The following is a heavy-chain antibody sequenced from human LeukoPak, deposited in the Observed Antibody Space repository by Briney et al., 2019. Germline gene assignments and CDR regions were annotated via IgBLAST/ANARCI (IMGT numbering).Heavy chain of an antibody. J-gene: IGHJ4*02. D-gene: IGHD2-21*02. CDR2: IYPGDSES. CDR3: ARHSDCGGDCPFDY. CDR1: GYNLVSYW. V-gene: IGHV5-51*01. Sequence: GESLKIFCKASGYNLVSYWIAWVRQMPGRGLEWMGVIYPGDSESRYSSSFQGQATISVDKSINSAYLQWSSLKASDTAMYYCARHSDCGGDCPFDYWGQGTLVTVSS.